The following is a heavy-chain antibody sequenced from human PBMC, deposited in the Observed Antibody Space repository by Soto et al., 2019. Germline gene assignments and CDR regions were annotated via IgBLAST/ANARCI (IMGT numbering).Heavy chain of an antibody. D-gene: IGHD6-13*01. Sequence: ASVKVSCKASGYTFTGYYMHWVRQAPGQGLEWMGRINPNSGGTNYAQKFQGRVTMTRDTSISTAYMELSRLRSDDTAVYYCARDCGYSSSCLSDYWGQGTLVTVSS. CDR1: GYTFTGYY. CDR3: ARDCGYSSSCLSDY. V-gene: IGHV1-2*06. J-gene: IGHJ4*02. CDR2: INPNSGGT.